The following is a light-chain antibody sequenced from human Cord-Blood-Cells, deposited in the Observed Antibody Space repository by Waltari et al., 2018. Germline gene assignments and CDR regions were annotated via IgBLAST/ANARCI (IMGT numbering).Light chain of an antibody. CDR3: QQLNSY. Sequence: DIQLTQSPSFLSASVGDRVTITCRASQGISSYLAWYQQKPGKAPKLLIYSASTLQSGVPARCSGSGSGTEFTLTISSLQPEDFATDYCQQLNSYFGQGTRLEIK. CDR2: SAS. J-gene: IGKJ5*01. V-gene: IGKV1-9*01. CDR1: QGISSY.